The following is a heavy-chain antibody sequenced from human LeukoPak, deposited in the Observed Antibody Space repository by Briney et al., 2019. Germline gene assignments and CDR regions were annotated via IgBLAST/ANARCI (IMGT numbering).Heavy chain of an antibody. CDR3: ARTDGDYFNYYYGMDV. J-gene: IGHJ6*02. V-gene: IGHV3-30-3*01. CDR2: ISYDGSNK. Sequence: PGGSLRLSCAASGFTFSSYAMHWVRQAPGRGLEWVAVISYDGSNKYYADSVKGRFTISRDNSKNTLCLQMNSLRAEDTAVYYCARTDGDYFNYYYGMDVWGQGTTVTVSS. D-gene: IGHD4-17*01. CDR1: GFTFSSYA.